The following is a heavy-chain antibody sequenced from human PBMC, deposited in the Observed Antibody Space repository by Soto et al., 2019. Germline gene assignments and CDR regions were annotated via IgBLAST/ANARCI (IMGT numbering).Heavy chain of an antibody. CDR3: ARAVGSGPAAHFDF. CDR1: GFTFSVNY. V-gene: IGHV3-11*05. CDR2: ISDSGGYT. J-gene: IGHJ4*02. D-gene: IGHD2-2*01. Sequence: QVQLVESGGGLVKPGGSLRLSCAASGFTFSVNYMSWIRQAPGKGLEWIAYISDSGGYTNHADSVKGRFTISRDNAKNSLYLQMNNLRAEDTAVYYCARAVGSGPAAHFDFWGQGTLVTVSS.